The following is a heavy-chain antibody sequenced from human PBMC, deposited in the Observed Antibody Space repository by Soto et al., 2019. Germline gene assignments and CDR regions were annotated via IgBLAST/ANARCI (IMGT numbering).Heavy chain of an antibody. CDR1: GGSISRYY. V-gene: IGHV4-59*01. Sequence: SETLSLTCTVSGGSISRYYWSWIWQPPGKGLEWIGYIYYSGSANYNPSLKSRVTISVDTYKNQFSLKLSSVTDADTAVYYRERAFCSSTSGYWFDPWGQGTLVTVSS. CDR3: ERAFCSSTSGYWFDP. CDR2: IYYSGSA. J-gene: IGHJ5*02. D-gene: IGHD2-2*01.